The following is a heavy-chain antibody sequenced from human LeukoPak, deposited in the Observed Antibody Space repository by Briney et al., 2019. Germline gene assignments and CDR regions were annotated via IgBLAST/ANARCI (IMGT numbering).Heavy chain of an antibody. J-gene: IGHJ6*03. CDR1: GGTFSSYA. Sequence: VASVKVSCKASGGTFSSYAISWVRQAPGQGLEWMGGIIPISGTANYAQKFQGRVTITTDESTSTAYMELSSLRSEDTAVYYCARGATVTTYYYYYMDVWGKGTTVTVSS. D-gene: IGHD4-11*01. V-gene: IGHV1-69*05. CDR3: ARGATVTTYYYYYMDV. CDR2: IIPISGTA.